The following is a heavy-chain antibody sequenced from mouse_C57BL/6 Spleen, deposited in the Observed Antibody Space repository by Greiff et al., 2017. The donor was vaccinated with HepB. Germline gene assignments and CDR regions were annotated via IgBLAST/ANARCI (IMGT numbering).Heavy chain of an antibody. J-gene: IGHJ2*01. V-gene: IGHV3-6*01. CDR1: GYSITSGYY. D-gene: IGHD1-1*01. Sequence: EVKLLESGPGLVKPSQSLSLTCSVTGYSITSGYYWNWIRQFPGNKLEWMGYISYDGSNNYNPSLKNRISITRDTSKNQFFLKLNSVTTEDTATYYCSRVDYYGSSHGGFDYWGQGTTLTVSS. CDR3: SRVDYYGSSHGGFDY. CDR2: ISYDGSN.